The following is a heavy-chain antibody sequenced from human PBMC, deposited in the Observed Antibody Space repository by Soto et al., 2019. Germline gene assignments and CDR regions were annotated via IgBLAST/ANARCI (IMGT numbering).Heavy chain of an antibody. V-gene: IGHV1-46*01. Sequence: QVQLVQSGAEVKKPGASVEVSCKASGYTFTTYYIHWVRHAPGQGLEWMGVINPGGVSTKHAQKFQDRVTRTRDTSTSTVYMDLSSLRSEDTAVYFCARGGNGDNVGYWYFDLWGRGTQVTVSP. CDR3: ARGGNGDNVGYWYFDL. D-gene: IGHD4-17*01. CDR1: GYTFTTYY. CDR2: INPGGVST. J-gene: IGHJ2*01.